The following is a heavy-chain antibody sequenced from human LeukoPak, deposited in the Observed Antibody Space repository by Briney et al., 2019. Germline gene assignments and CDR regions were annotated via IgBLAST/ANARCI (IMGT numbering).Heavy chain of an antibody. V-gene: IGHV4-59*01. Sequence: SETLSLTCTVSGGSISSYYWSWIRQPPGKGLEWIGYIYYSGSTNYNPSLKSRVTISVDTSKNQFSLKLSSVTAADTAVYYCARDAPRGPYYYYGMDVWGQGTTVTVPS. J-gene: IGHJ6*02. CDR3: ARDAPRGPYYYYGMDV. CDR1: GGSISSYY. CDR2: IYYSGST.